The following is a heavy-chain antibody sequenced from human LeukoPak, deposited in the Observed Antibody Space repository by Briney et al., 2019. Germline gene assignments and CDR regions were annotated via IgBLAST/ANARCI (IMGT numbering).Heavy chain of an antibody. D-gene: IGHD6-19*01. CDR1: GGSISSSSYY. CDR2: IYYSGST. Sequence: SETLSLTCTVSGGSISSSSYYWGWIRQPPGKGLEWIGSIYYSGSTYYNPSLTRRLTISVDTSKNQFSLKLSSVTAADTSVYYCARLAAVAGNCPYYYYGMDVWGQGTTVTVSS. J-gene: IGHJ6*02. CDR3: ARLAAVAGNCPYYYYGMDV. V-gene: IGHV4-39*01.